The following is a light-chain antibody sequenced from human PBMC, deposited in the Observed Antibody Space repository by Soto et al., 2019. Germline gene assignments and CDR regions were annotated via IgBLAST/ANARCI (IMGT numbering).Light chain of an antibody. Sequence: LSPGERATLSCSASQSITSNYLAWYQQKPGQAPRLLIYGASSRPTGIPDRFSGSGSGTDFTLTIDRLEPEDFAVYFCQQYGNSPPWTFGQGTKVDMK. CDR3: QQYGNSPPWT. J-gene: IGKJ1*01. CDR2: GAS. CDR1: QSITSNY. V-gene: IGKV3-20*01.